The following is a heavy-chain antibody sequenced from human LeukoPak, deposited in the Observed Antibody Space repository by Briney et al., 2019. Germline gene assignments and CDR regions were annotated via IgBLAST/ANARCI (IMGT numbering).Heavy chain of an antibody. D-gene: IGHD4-17*01. J-gene: IGHJ5*02. CDR2: VSYDGSNK. Sequence: GGSLRLSCAASGFTFSSYAMHWVRQAPGRGLEWVAVVSYDGSNKYYADSVKGRFTISRDNSKNTLYLQMNSLRAEDTAVYYCARTRDGDYVSSWGQGTLVTVSS. CDR1: GFTFSSYA. CDR3: ARTRDGDYVSS. V-gene: IGHV3-30-3*01.